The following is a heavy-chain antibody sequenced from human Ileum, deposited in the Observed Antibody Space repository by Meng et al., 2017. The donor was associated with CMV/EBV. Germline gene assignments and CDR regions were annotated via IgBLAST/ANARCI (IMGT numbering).Heavy chain of an antibody. CDR1: GFTFRSYW. V-gene: IGHV3-7*01. CDR3: ARDRRHCSRNCCWTDYGVDV. J-gene: IGHJ6*02. Sequence: GESLKISCAASGFTFRSYWMTWVRQAPGKGLQWVANIDKDGSERFYVDSVEGRFTISRDNTKNALYLQMSSLTVEDTAVYFCARDRRHCSRNCCWTDYGVDVWGQGTTVTVSS. D-gene: IGHD2-2*01. CDR2: IDKDGSER.